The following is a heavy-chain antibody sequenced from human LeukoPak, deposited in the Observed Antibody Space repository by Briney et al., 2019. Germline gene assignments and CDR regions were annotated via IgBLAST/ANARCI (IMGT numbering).Heavy chain of an antibody. J-gene: IGHJ6*03. CDR3: ARGWALLRFRERSGSKYYMDV. D-gene: IGHD3-10*01. V-gene: IGHV4-34*01. CDR1: GGPFSGYY. CDR2: INHSGST. Sequence: PSETLSLTCAVYGGPFSGYYWSWIRQPPGKGLEWIGEINHSGSTNYNPSLKSRVTISVDTSKNQFSLKLSSVTAADTAVYYCARGWALLRFRERSGSKYYMDVWGKGTTVTVSS.